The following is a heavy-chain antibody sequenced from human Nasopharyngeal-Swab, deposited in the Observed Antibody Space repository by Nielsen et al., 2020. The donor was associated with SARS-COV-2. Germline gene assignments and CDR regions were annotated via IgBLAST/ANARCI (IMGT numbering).Heavy chain of an antibody. CDR1: GYTFTSYA. V-gene: IGHV1-69*10. CDR2: IIPILGIA. Sequence: SVKVSCKASGYTFTSYAMNWVRQAPGQGLEWMGGIIPILGIANYAQKFQGRVTITADKSTSTAYMELSSLRSEDTAVYYCARGSYYYDSSGYYLDYWGQGTLVTVSS. J-gene: IGHJ4*02. CDR3: ARGSYYYDSSGYYLDY. D-gene: IGHD3-22*01.